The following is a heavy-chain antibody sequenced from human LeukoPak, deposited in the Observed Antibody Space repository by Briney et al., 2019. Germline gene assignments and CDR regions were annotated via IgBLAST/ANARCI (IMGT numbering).Heavy chain of an antibody. CDR1: GGSISSGSYY. CDR2: IYTSGST. J-gene: IGHJ4*02. V-gene: IGHV4-61*02. D-gene: IGHD2-2*01. CDR3: AREKYPAAIRY. Sequence: PSETLSLTCTVSGGSISSGSYYWSWIRQPAGKGLEWIGRIYTSGSTNYNPSLKSRVTISVDTSKNQFSLKLSSVTAADTAVYYCAREKYPAAIRYWGQGTLVTVSS.